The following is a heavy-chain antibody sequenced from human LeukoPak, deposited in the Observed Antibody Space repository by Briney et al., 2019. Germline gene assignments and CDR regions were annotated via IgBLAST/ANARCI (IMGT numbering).Heavy chain of an antibody. J-gene: IGHJ6*02. V-gene: IGHV3-7*01. D-gene: IGHD5-24*01. CDR3: ARDLLDVEMAEVYYYGMDV. Sequence: GGSLRLSRAASGFTFSSYWMSWVRHAPGKGLEGVANIKQDGSEKYYVDSVKGRFTISRGNAKNSLYLQMNSLRAEDTAVYYCARDLLDVEMAEVYYYGMDVWGQGTTVTVSS. CDR2: IKQDGSEK. CDR1: GFTFSSYW.